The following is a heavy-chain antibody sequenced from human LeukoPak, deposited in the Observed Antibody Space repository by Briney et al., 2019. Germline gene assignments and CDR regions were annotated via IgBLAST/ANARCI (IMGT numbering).Heavy chain of an antibody. J-gene: IGHJ4*02. CDR3: AKDHPDGVD. CDR2: ISSNEYDT. D-gene: IGHD4-17*01. CDR1: GFTFSAYF. Sequence: PGGSLRLSCSASGFTFSAYFMHWVRQAPGKGLEYVSSISSNEYDTYYADSVKGRFTISRDNSKNTLYLQMNSLRAEDTAVYYCAKDHPDGVDWGQGTLVTVSS. V-gene: IGHV3-64*04.